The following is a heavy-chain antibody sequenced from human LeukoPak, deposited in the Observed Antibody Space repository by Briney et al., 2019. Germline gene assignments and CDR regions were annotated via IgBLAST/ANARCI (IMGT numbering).Heavy chain of an antibody. J-gene: IGHJ4*02. Sequence: GGSLRLSCAASGFTFSDYYMTWIRQAPGKGPEWLSYISSSSVYTNYADSVKGRFTISGDNAKRSLYLHMNSLRAEDTAVYYCARDLGGYDYINLDYWGQGSLVVVSS. CDR1: GFTFSDYY. CDR2: ISSSSVYT. D-gene: IGHD5-12*01. V-gene: IGHV3-11*05. CDR3: ARDLGGYDYINLDY.